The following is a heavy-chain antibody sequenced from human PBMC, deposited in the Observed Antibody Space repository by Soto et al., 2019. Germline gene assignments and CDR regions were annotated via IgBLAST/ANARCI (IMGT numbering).Heavy chain of an antibody. V-gene: IGHV3-23*01. CDR1: GFTFSSYA. CDR2: ISGSGGST. J-gene: IGHJ6*02. CDR3: AKDLKYSSSWYRENYYYGMDV. D-gene: IGHD6-13*01. Sequence: GGSLRLSCAASGFTFSSYAMSWVRQAPGKGLEWVSAISGSGGSTYYADSVKGRFTISRDNSKNTLYLQMNSLRAEDTAVYYCAKDLKYSSSWYRENYYYGMDVWGQGTTVTVSS.